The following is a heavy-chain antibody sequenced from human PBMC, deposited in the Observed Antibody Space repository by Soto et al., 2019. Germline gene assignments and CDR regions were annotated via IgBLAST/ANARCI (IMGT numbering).Heavy chain of an antibody. Sequence: QVQLVQSGAEVEKPGASVKVSCKTSGYFFTSHYIHWVRLAPGRGLEWMGRINPNNGETNSPQKFHGSVTMTSDTSISTAYMEMSGLRSDDTFLYYCARAVIYGGGSFSLGLWGQGTLVTVSS. J-gene: IGHJ4*02. CDR1: GYFFTSHY. CDR2: INPNNGET. D-gene: IGHD3-10*01. V-gene: IGHV1-2*05. CDR3: ARAVIYGGGSFSLGL.